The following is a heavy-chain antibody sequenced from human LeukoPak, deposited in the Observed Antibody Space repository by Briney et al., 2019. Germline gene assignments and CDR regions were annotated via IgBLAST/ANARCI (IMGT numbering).Heavy chain of an antibody. CDR3: AISYGDYPRATYFDY. D-gene: IGHD4-17*01. CDR1: GFTFSSSA. J-gene: IGHJ4*02. Sequence: GGSLRLSCAASGFTFSSSAMHWVRQVPGKGLEWVAVISYDGSNKYYADSVKGRFTISRDNSENTLLLQMSSLRAEDTAVYYCAISYGDYPRATYFDYWGQGTLVTVSS. CDR2: ISYDGSNK. V-gene: IGHV3-30-3*01.